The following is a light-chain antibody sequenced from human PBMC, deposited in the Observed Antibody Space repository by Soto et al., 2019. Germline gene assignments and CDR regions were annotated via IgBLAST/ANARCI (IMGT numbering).Light chain of an antibody. CDR2: SDD. CDR1: TSNIGSQT. J-gene: IGLJ1*01. V-gene: IGLV1-44*01. CDR3: SSYTSSSTPVV. Sequence: QSVLTQPPSASGTPGQRVTISCSGDTSNIGSQTVNWYQQFPGTAPRLLVYSDDQWPSGVPDRFSGSKSGTSASLAINGLQSEDEADYYCSSYTSSSTPVVFGTGTKLTVL.